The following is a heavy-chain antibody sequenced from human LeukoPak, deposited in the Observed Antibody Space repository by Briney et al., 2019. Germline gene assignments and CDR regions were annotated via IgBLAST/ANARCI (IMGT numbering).Heavy chain of an antibody. CDR2: MNPNSGNT. CDR3: ARGAPDFWSVYYMDV. D-gene: IGHD3-3*01. Sequence: ASVKVSCKASGYTFTTYAINWVRQAPGQGLEWMGWMNPNSGNTGYAQKFQGRVTIIRNTSISTAYMELSSLRSEDTAVYYCARGAPDFWSVYYMDVWGKGTTVTVSS. J-gene: IGHJ6*03. V-gene: IGHV1-8*03. CDR1: GYTFTTYA.